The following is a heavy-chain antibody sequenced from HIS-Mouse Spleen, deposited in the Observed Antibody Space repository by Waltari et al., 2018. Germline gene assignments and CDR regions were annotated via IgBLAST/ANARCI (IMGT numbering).Heavy chain of an antibody. V-gene: IGHV4-34*01. D-gene: IGHD6-13*01. J-gene: IGHJ4*02. CDR1: GGSFSGYY. CDR2: INHSGST. Sequence: QVQLQQWGAGLLKPSETLSLTCAVYGGSFSGYYWSWIRKPPGKGLEWIGEINHSGSTNYNPSLKSRVTISVDTSKNQFSLKLSSVTAADTAVYYCARGEQLDYYFDYWGQGTLVTVSS. CDR3: ARGEQLDYYFDY.